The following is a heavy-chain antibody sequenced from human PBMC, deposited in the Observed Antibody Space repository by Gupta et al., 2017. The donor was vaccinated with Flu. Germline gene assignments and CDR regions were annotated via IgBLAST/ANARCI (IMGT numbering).Heavy chain of an antibody. D-gene: IGHD2-15*01. J-gene: IGHJ6*02. CDR3: ARGPLVIPYPHYYYGMDV. Sequence: SWVRQAPGQGLEWMGWISAYNGNTNYAQKLQGRVTMTTDTSTSTAYMELRSLRSDDTAVYYCARGPLVIPYPHYYYGMDVWGQGTTVTVSS. CDR2: ISAYNGNT. V-gene: IGHV1-18*01.